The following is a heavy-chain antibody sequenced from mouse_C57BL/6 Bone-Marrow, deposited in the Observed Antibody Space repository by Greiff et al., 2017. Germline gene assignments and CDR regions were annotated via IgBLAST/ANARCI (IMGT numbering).Heavy chain of an antibody. Sequence: QVQLQQSGAELAKPGASVKLSCKASGYTFTSYWMHWVKQRPGQGLEWIGYINPSSGYTKYNQTLKDKATLTADKSSSTAYMQLRSLTYADSAVDYFARLGRAWFAYWGQGTLVTVSA. D-gene: IGHD3-1*01. CDR1: GYTFTSYW. V-gene: IGHV1-7*01. CDR2: INPSSGYT. CDR3: ARLGRAWFAY. J-gene: IGHJ3*01.